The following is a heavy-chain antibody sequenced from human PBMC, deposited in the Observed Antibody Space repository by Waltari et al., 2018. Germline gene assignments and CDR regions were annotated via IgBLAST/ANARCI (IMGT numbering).Heavy chain of an antibody. V-gene: IGHV4-39*07. CDR2: IYYSGST. Sequence: QLQLQESGPGLVKPSETLSLTCTVSGGSISSSSYYWGWIRQPPGKGLEWIGSIYYSGSTYYNPSLKRRVTISVDTSKNQFSLKLGSGTAADTAVYYCAREAYYYGSGSYYSAPFFDYWGQGTLVTVSS. D-gene: IGHD3-10*01. CDR1: GGSISSSSYY. CDR3: AREAYYYGSGSYYSAPFFDY. J-gene: IGHJ4*02.